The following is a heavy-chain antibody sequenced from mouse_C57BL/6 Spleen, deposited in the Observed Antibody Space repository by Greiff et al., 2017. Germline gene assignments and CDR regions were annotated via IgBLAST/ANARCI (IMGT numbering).Heavy chain of an antibody. CDR3: ARGVLRYGAMDY. J-gene: IGHJ4*01. D-gene: IGHD1-1*01. Sequence: EVKVIESGGGLVQPGGSLSLSCAASGFTFTDYYMSWVRQPPGKALAWLGFIRNKANGYTTEYSASVKGRFTISRDNSQSILYLQMNALRAEDSATYYCARGVLRYGAMDYWGQGTSVTVSS. V-gene: IGHV7-3*01. CDR1: GFTFTDYY. CDR2: IRNKANGYTT.